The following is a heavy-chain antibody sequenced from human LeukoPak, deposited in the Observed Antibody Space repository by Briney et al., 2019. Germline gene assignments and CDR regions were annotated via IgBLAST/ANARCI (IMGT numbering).Heavy chain of an antibody. V-gene: IGHV3-15*01. CDR3: STVYYYYGSSVDY. Sequence: GGSLRLSCAASGFTFSNAWMRWVRQAPGKGLEWVGRIKSKIDGGTADYAAPVKGRFTISRDDSTNTLYLQMNSLKTEDTAVYYCSTVYYYYGSSVDYWGQGTLVTVSS. CDR2: IKSKIDGGTA. J-gene: IGHJ4*02. D-gene: IGHD3-22*01. CDR1: GFTFSNAW.